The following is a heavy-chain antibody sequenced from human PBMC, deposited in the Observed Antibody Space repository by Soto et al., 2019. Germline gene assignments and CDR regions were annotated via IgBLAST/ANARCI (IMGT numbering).Heavy chain of an antibody. CDR1: GGSISSYY. V-gene: IGHV4-59*01. J-gene: IGHJ4*02. CDR2: IYYSGST. CDR3: ARVDYDFWSGYYGTFDY. D-gene: IGHD3-3*01. Sequence: QVQLQESGPGLVKPSETLSLTCTVSGGSISSYYWSWIRQPPGKGLEWIGYIYYSGSTSYNPSLKIRVTSSVDTSKNQFSLKLSSVTAADTAVYYGARVDYDFWSGYYGTFDYLGQGTLVTVSS.